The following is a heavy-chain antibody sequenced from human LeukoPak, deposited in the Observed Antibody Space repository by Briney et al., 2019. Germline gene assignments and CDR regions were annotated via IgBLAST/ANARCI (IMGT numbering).Heavy chain of an antibody. D-gene: IGHD1-26*01. V-gene: IGHV3-74*01. CDR1: GFTFSNYW. CDR3: ARVSSGSYFGYYYYYMDV. Sequence: GGSLRLSCAASGFTFSNYWMHWVRQAPGKGLVWVSRINSDGSRTSYADSAKGRFTISRDNDKNTLYLQMNSLRAEDTAVYYCARVSSGSYFGYYYYYMDVWGKGTTVTVSS. J-gene: IGHJ6*03. CDR2: INSDGSRT.